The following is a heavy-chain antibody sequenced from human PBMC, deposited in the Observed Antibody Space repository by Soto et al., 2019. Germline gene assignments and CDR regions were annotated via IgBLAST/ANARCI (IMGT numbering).Heavy chain of an antibody. CDR2: IWYDGSNK. CDR3: ARGSNWNDDHYYMDV. V-gene: IGHV3-33*01. Sequence: GGSLRLSCAASGFTFSSYGMHWVRQAPGKGLEWVAVIWYDGSNKYYADSVKGRFTISRDNSKNTLYLQMNSLRAEDTAVYYCARGSNWNDDHYYMDVWGKGTTVTVSS. CDR1: GFTFSSYG. D-gene: IGHD1-1*01. J-gene: IGHJ6*03.